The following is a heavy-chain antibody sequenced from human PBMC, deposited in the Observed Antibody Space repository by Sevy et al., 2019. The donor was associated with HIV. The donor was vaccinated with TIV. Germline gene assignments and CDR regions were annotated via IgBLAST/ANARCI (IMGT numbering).Heavy chain of an antibody. CDR3: ANDLIVEVPAATGNA. J-gene: IGHJ5*02. V-gene: IGHV3-23*01. CDR1: GFTFSSYA. D-gene: IGHD2-2*01. CDR2: ISGSGGST. Sequence: GGSLRLSCAASGFTFSSYAMSWVRQAPGKGLEWVSAISGSGGSTYYADSVKGRFTISRDNSKNTLYLQMNGLRAEDRAVSYCANDLIVEVPAATGNAWGQGTMVTVSS.